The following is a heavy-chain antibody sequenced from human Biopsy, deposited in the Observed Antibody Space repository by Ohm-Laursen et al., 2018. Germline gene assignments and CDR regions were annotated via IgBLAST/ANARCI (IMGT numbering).Heavy chain of an antibody. CDR2: NIPILGTG. CDR1: GGTLSNYG. CDR3: ATKLTGYFHH. Sequence: SVKVSCKAPGGTLSNYGVNWVRQAPGQGLEWLGGNIPILGTGNYAQKFQDRVTVAADTSTSTATMELRSPRSDDTAVYYCATKLTGYFHHWGQGTLVIVSS. V-gene: IGHV1-69*06. D-gene: IGHD3-9*01. J-gene: IGHJ1*01.